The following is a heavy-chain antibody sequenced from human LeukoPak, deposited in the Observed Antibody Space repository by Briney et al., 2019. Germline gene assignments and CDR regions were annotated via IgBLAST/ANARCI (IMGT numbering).Heavy chain of an antibody. D-gene: IGHD3-10*01. CDR3: ARGGFREFDS. V-gene: IGHV4-59*01. Sequence: PSETLSLTCTVSGGSISKFYWSWIRQPPGKGLEWIGYIYYSGSTNYNPSLKSRVSISVDTSKNQFSLKLSSATAADTAVYYCARGGFREFDSWGQGTLVIVSS. J-gene: IGHJ4*02. CDR2: IYYSGST. CDR1: GGSISKFY.